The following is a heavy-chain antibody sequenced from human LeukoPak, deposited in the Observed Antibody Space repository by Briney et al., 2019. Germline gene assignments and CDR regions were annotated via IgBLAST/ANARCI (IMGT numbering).Heavy chain of an antibody. CDR1: GGSISSSGYY. Sequence: SETLSLTCSVSGGSISSSGYYWGWIRQPPGKRLEWIGSIYYSGSTFYNPSLKSRVTISVDTSKNQFSLKLSSVTAADTAVYYCARGVSYYDSSGYYNEYFQHWGQGTLVTVSS. J-gene: IGHJ1*01. CDR3: ARGVSYYDSSGYYNEYFQH. CDR2: IYYSGST. D-gene: IGHD3-22*01. V-gene: IGHV4-39*01.